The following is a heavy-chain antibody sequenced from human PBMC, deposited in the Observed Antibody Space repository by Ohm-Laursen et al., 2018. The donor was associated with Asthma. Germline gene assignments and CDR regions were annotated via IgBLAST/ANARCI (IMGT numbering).Heavy chain of an antibody. V-gene: IGHV3-48*01. CDR2: FSSSISTI. CDR1: EFTFSLYS. J-gene: IGHJ6*02. D-gene: IGHD3-16*01. CDR3: AREWGGLDV. Sequence: SLRLFCAASEFTFSLYSMNLVRQAPGTGVVWVSYFSSSISTIYYADSVKGRFIISRDNAKNSLYLQMNNLRAEDAAIYYCAREWGGLDVWGPGTTVTVSS.